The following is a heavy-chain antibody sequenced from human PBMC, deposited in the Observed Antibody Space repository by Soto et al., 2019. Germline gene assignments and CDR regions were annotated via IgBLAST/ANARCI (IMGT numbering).Heavy chain of an antibody. CDR1: GFTFGSYW. Sequence: EVQLVESGGGLVQPGGSLRLSCAVSGFTFGSYWMNWVRLIPGKGLEWVAYIKPDGSATYYVDSVKGRFTISRDNAKNSLYLQMNSLRAEDTAVYYCASPLVSGFKPGGDYWGQGTLVTVSS. D-gene: IGHD3-10*01. J-gene: IGHJ4*02. CDR3: ASPLVSGFKPGGDY. CDR2: IKPDGSAT. V-gene: IGHV3-7*03.